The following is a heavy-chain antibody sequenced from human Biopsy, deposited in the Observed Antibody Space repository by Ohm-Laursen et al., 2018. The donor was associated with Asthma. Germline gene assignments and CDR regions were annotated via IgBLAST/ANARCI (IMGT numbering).Heavy chain of an antibody. D-gene: IGHD5-12*01. CDR3: ARGYSGTDRIVYYYSGMEV. CDR1: GDSLGSFINYA. V-gene: IGHV1-69*01. CDR2: LIPVLGTA. Sequence: GSSVKASCKASGDSLGSFINYAISWVRQAPRQGLEWMGGLIPVLGTADYAPMFEGRVTITADESTSTGYLELTSLRFEDTAVYYCARGYSGTDRIVYYYSGMEVWGQGTTVTVSS. J-gene: IGHJ6*02.